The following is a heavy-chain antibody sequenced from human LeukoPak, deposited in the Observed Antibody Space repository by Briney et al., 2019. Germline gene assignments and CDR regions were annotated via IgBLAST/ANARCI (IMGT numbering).Heavy chain of an antibody. Sequence: PGGSLRLSCAGSGFTFKFYAMTWVRQAPGKGLEWVSGITGDASVTYDADSVKGRFNISRDNSKNTLYLQLNSLRVEETAVYYCAKAYSSSLYGDAFYIWSQGTKVTVSP. CDR1: GFTFKFYA. D-gene: IGHD6-13*01. CDR2: ITGDASVT. V-gene: IGHV3-23*01. J-gene: IGHJ3*02. CDR3: AKAYSSSLYGDAFYI.